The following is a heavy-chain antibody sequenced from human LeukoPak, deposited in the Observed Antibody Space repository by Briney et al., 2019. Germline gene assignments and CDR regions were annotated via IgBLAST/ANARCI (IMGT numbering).Heavy chain of an antibody. CDR1: GGSISSSSYY. D-gene: IGHD3-10*01. CDR2: IYYSGST. CDR3: ASMIWFGDFFDY. J-gene: IGHJ4*02. Sequence: KPSETLSLTCTVSGGSISSSSYYWGWIRQPPGRGLEWIGSIYYSGSTYYNPSLKSRVTISVDTSKNQFSLKLSSVTAADTAVYYCASMIWFGDFFDYWGQGTLVTVSS. V-gene: IGHV4-39*01.